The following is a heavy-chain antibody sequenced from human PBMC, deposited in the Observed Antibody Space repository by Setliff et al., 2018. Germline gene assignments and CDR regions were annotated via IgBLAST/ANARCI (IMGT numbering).Heavy chain of an antibody. CDR3: ARSSLPGKGWYDY. Sequence: GGSLRLSCAASGFTFSSYAMTWVRQAPGKGLEWVSSISGGGRYTYSADSVKGRLTISRDNVKNLLYLQMSSLRAEDTAVYYCARSSLPGKGWYDYWGQGTLVTVSS. J-gene: IGHJ4*02. V-gene: IGHV3-21*06. D-gene: IGHD2-15*01. CDR1: GFTFSSYA. CDR2: ISGGGRYT.